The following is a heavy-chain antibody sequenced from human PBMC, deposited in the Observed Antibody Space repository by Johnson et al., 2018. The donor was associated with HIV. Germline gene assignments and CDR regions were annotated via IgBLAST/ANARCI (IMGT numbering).Heavy chain of an antibody. CDR3: AKRPGGDGSHEVGFEI. V-gene: IGHV3-7*03. J-gene: IGHJ3*02. D-gene: IGHD3-10*01. CDR1: GFTFSSYW. CDR2: IKQDGSEK. Sequence: VQLVESGGGLVQPGGSLRLSCAASGFTFSSYWMSWVRQAPGKGLEWVANIKQDGSEKYYVDSVKGRFTISRDNAKNSLYLQMNSLRAEDTAVYYCAKRPGGDGSHEVGFEIWGQGTMVTVSS.